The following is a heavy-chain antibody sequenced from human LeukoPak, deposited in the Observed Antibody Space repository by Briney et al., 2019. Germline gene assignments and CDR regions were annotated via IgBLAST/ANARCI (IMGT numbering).Heavy chain of an antibody. CDR1: GFTFSSYA. J-gene: IGHJ6*02. CDR2: IKEDGSKK. Sequence: PGGSLRLSCAASGFTFSSYAMSWVRRAPGKGLEWLANIKEDGSKKYYVDSVKGRFTISRDNAKNSLYLQMDSLRAEDTAVYYCARGNYYYGMDVWGQGTTVTVSS. V-gene: IGHV3-7*03. CDR3: ARGNYYYGMDV.